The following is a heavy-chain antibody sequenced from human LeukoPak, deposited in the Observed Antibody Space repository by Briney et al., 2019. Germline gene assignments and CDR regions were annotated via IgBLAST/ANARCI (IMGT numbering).Heavy chain of an antibody. CDR1: GYTFTSYG. Sequence: GASVKVSCKASGYTFTSYGISWVRQAPGQWLEWMGWISAYNGNTNYAQKLQGRVTMTTDTSTSTAYMELRSLRSDDTAVYYCARGGIQLWSQEQGSGPGGDYWGQGTLVTVSS. CDR2: ISAYNGNT. CDR3: ARGGIQLWSQEQGSGPGGDY. V-gene: IGHV1-18*01. D-gene: IGHD5-18*01. J-gene: IGHJ4*02.